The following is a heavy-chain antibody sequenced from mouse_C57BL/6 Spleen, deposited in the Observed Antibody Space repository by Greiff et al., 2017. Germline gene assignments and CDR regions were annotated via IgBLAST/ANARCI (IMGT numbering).Heavy chain of an antibody. CDR2: INPNNGGT. CDR1: GYTFTDYY. V-gene: IGHV1-26*01. D-gene: IGHD1-1*02. J-gene: IGHJ2*01. Sequence: VQLQQSGPELVKPGASVKISCKASGYTFTDYYMNWVKQSPGKSLEWIGDINPNNGGTSYNQKFKGKATLTVDKSSSTAYMELRSLTSEDSAVYYCATYGYFDYWGQGTTLTVSS. CDR3: ATYGYFDY.